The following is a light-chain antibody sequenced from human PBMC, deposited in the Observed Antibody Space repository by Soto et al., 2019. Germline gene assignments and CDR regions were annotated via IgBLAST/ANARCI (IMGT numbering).Light chain of an antibody. J-gene: IGKJ4*01. CDR1: QSVNNY. CDR3: HHGSNWPLT. CDR2: DAS. V-gene: IGKV3-11*01. Sequence: EIVLTQSPATLSLSPGERATLSCRASQSVNNYLAWYQQKPGQAPRLLIYDASSRATVIPARFSGSGSGTDFPPSSSSLEPEDVATYYRHHGSNWPLTFGGGTKVEIK.